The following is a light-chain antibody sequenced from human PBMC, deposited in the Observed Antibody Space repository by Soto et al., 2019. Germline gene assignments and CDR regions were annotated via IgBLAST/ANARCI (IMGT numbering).Light chain of an antibody. Sequence: QPVLTQPPSVSAAPGQKVTISCSGSSSNIGNNYVSWYQQLPGTAPKLLIYENNKRPSGIRDRFSGSKSATSATLGITGLQTGEEADYYFGTWDSSLSAGVFGGGTKVTVL. V-gene: IGLV1-51*01. J-gene: IGLJ3*02. CDR2: ENN. CDR1: SSNIGNNY. CDR3: GTWDSSLSAGV.